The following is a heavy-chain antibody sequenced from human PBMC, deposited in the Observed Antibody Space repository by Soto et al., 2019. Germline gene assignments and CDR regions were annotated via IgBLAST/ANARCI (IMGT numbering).Heavy chain of an antibody. CDR2: ISYDGRTK. J-gene: IGHJ4*02. Sequence: GGSLRLSCAASGFSFTSYGMHWVRQAPGKGLEWVAIISYDGRTKYYGDSVKGRFTISRDNSKNTLYLQMNSLRAEDTAVFYCAKDGSTSWEHVDYWGQGTLVTVSS. V-gene: IGHV3-30*18. D-gene: IGHD6-13*01. CDR1: GFSFTSYG. CDR3: AKDGSTSWEHVDY.